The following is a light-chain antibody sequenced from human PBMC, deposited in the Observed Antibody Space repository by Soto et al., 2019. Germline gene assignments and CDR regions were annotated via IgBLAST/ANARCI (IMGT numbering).Light chain of an antibody. J-gene: IGLJ3*02. CDR1: RSDVGGYNY. V-gene: IGLV2-14*01. Sequence: QAVLTQPASVSGSPGQSITISCTGTRSDVGGYNYVSWYQQHPGKAPKLMIYEVSNRPSGVSNRFSGSKSGNTASLTISGLQAEDEADYYCSSYTSGSTWVFGGGTKLTVL. CDR2: EVS. CDR3: SSYTSGSTWV.